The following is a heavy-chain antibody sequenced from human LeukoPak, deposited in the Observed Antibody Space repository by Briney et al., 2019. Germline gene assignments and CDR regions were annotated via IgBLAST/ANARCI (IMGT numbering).Heavy chain of an antibody. CDR1: GGSISSYY. V-gene: IGHV4-39*01. Sequence: SETLSLTCTVSGGSISSYYWGWIRQPPGKGLEWIGSIYYSGSTYYNPSLKSRVTISVDTSKNQFSLKLSSVTAADTAVYYCARRRWGYYYFDYWGQGTLVTVSS. CDR3: ARRRWGYYYFDY. CDR2: IYYSGST. D-gene: IGHD4-23*01. J-gene: IGHJ4*02.